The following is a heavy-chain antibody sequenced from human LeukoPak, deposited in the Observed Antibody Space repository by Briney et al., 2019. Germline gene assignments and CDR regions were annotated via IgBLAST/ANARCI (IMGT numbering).Heavy chain of an antibody. CDR3: ARARTAIVVVPAAMPSMDYYYYYYMDV. CDR1: GYTFTSYG. V-gene: IGHV1-18*01. CDR2: ISAYNGNT. D-gene: IGHD2-2*01. Sequence: ASVKVSCKASGYTFTSYGISWVRQAPGQGLEWMGWISAYNGNTNYAQKLQGRVTMTTDTSTSTAYMELRSLRSDDTAVYYCARARTAIVVVPAAMPSMDYYYYYYMDVWGKGTTVTVSS. J-gene: IGHJ6*03.